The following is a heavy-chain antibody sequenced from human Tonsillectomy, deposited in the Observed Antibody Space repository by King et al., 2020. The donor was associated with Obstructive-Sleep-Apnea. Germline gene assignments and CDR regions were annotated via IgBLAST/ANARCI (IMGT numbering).Heavy chain of an antibody. D-gene: IGHD6-19*01. CDR2: ISWNSGSI. CDR3: AKASTAVAGLGYFDL. J-gene: IGHJ2*01. V-gene: IGHV3-9*01. CDR1: GFPFDDYA. Sequence: VQLVESGGGLVQPGRSLRLSCAASGFPFDDYAIHWVRQAPGKGLEWVSGISWNSGSIGYADSVKGRLTISRDNAKNSLYLQMNSLRPEDTVLYYCAKASTAVAGLGYFDLWGRGTLVTVSS.